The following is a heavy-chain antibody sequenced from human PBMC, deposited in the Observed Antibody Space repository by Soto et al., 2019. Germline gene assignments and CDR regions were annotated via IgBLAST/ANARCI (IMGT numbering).Heavy chain of an antibody. CDR3: AKGGVLGYCSSTSCYWFDY. J-gene: IGHJ4*02. CDR1: GFTFSSYA. CDR2: ISGSGGST. D-gene: IGHD2-2*01. V-gene: IGHV3-23*01. Sequence: GGSLRLSCAASGFTFSSYAMSWVRQAPGKGLEWVSAISGSGGSTYYADSVKGRFTISRDNSKNTLYLQMNSLRAEDTAVYYCAKGGVLGYCSSTSCYWFDYWGQGTLVTVS.